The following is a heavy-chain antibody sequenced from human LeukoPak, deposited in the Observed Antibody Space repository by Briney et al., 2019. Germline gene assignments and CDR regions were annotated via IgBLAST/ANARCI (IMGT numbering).Heavy chain of an antibody. D-gene: IGHD3-22*01. V-gene: IGHV1-46*01. Sequence: ASVKVSCKASGYTFTSYYMHWVRQAPGQGLEWMGIINPSGGSTSYAQKFQGRVTMTRDMSTSTVYMELSSLRSEDTAVYYCARANYYDSSGGYAFDIWGQGTMVTVSS. CDR2: INPSGGST. CDR1: GYTFTSYY. J-gene: IGHJ3*02. CDR3: ARANYYDSSGGYAFDI.